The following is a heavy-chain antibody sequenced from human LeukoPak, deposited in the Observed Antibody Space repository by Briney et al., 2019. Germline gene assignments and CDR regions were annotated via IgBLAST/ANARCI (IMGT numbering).Heavy chain of an antibody. Sequence: PSETLSLTCTVSGGSISSYYWSWIRQPAGKGLEWIGRIYTSGSTNYNPSLKSRVTMSVDTSKNQFSLKLRSVTAADTAVYYCVTLRKRGGAFDNWGQGTMVTVSS. J-gene: IGHJ3*02. V-gene: IGHV4-4*07. CDR3: VTLRKRGGAFDN. CDR2: IYTSGST. CDR1: GGSISSYY.